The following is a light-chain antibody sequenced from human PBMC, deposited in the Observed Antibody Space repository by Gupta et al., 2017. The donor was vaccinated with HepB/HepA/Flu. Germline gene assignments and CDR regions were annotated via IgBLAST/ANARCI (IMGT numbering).Light chain of an antibody. CDR3: QQYNSFPWA. J-gene: IGKJ1*01. V-gene: IGKV1-5*03. CDR1: QSISVW. CDR2: KAS. Sequence: DIQMTQSPTTLSASVGETVTISCPASQSISVWLAWYQQKPGKAPKLLIYKASSLQSGVPSRFSGSESGTEFTLTISSLQPEDFAIYYCQQYNSFPWAFGQGTKVEIK.